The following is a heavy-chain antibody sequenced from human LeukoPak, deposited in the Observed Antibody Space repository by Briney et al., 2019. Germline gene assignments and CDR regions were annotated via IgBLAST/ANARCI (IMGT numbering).Heavy chain of an antibody. D-gene: IGHD3-22*01. CDR3: ARGASTYYDSSDYFDY. J-gene: IGHJ4*02. Sequence: ASVKVSCTASGGTFSNFAISWVRQAPGQGLEWMGWISAYNGNTNYAQKLQGRVTMTTDTSTSTAYMELRSLRSDDTAAYYCARGASTYYDSSDYFDYWGQGTLVTVSS. CDR1: GGTFSNFA. V-gene: IGHV1-18*01. CDR2: ISAYNGNT.